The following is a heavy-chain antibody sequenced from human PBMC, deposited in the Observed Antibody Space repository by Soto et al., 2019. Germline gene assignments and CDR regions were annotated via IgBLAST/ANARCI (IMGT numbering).Heavy chain of an antibody. CDR2: IYYSGST. J-gene: IGHJ5*02. Sequence: SETLSLTCTVSGGSISSYYWSWIRQPPGKGLEWIGYIYYSGSTNYNPSLKSRVTISVDTSKNQFSLKLSSVTAADTAVYYCARNSARITIFGVVLNWFDPWGQGTLVTVSS. CDR1: GGSISSYY. CDR3: ARNSARITIFGVVLNWFDP. D-gene: IGHD3-3*01. V-gene: IGHV4-59*08.